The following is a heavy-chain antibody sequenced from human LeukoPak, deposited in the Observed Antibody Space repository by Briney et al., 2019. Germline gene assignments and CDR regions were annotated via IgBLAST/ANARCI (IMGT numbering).Heavy chain of an antibody. V-gene: IGHV4-59*08. D-gene: IGHD6-19*01. J-gene: IGHJ6*03. CDR3: ARGRLIAVAGTPLQYYYYYMDV. CDR2: IFYTGNA. CDR1: GGSISGYH. Sequence: SETLSLTCTVTGGSISGYHWNWIRQSPGKGLEWIANIFYTGNADYNPSLKSRVTISVDMSKNEISLLLSSVTAADTAVYYCARGRLIAVAGTPLQYYYYYMDVWGKGTTVTVSS.